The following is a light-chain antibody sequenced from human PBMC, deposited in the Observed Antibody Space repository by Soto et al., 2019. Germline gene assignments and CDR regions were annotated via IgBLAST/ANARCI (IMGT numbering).Light chain of an antibody. CDR1: GSDVGSFDL. CDR3: SSYEGSLTWL. Sequence: QSALTQPASVSGSPEQSITISCTGPGSDVGSFDLVSWYQQHPGKAPKLIIFEGSKRPSGVSDRFSGSKSDNRASLTISGLQAEDEADYYCSSYEGSLTWLFGGGTKLPVL. V-gene: IGLV2-23*01. CDR2: EGS. J-gene: IGLJ3*02.